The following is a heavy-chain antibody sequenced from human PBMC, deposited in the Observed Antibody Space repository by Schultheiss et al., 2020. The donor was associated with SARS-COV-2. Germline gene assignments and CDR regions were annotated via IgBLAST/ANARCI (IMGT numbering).Heavy chain of an antibody. V-gene: IGHV3-23*01. D-gene: IGHD6-19*01. Sequence: GGSLRLSCEASGFTFSNFGMGWVRQAPGKGLEWVSAISGSGGSTYYADSVKGRFTISRDNSKNTVYLQMNSLRAEDTAVYYCASHGTGWLNLDCWGQGTLVTVSS. CDR2: ISGSGGST. CDR1: GFTFSNFG. CDR3: ASHGTGWLNLDC. J-gene: IGHJ4*02.